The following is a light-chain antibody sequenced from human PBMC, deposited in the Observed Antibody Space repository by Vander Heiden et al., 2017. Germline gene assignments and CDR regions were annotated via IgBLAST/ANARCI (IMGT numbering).Light chain of an antibody. CDR2: GAT. CDR1: QTLRNY. CDR3: QQSVATPWS. Sequence: DIQMTQSPSSLSASVGDRVTISCRASQTLRNYLNWYQQRPGKAPNLLIYGATRLQSGVSSRFSGSESGTDFTLTISSLQLEDVATYYCQQSVATPWSFGQGTKVDIK. J-gene: IGKJ1*01. V-gene: IGKV1-39*01.